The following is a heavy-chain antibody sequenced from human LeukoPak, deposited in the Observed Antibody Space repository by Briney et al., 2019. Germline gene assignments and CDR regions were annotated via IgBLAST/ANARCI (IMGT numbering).Heavy chain of an antibody. CDR1: GYTFTSYG. CDR3: ARDQSGEWELVSGWWFDP. J-gene: IGHJ5*02. Sequence: AASVKVSCKASGYTFTSYGINWVRQAPGQGLEWMGIINPSGGSTSYAQKFQGRVTMTRDMSTSTDYMELSSLRSEDTAVYYCARDQSGEWELVSGWWFDPWGQGTLVTVSS. D-gene: IGHD1-26*01. CDR2: INPSGGST. V-gene: IGHV1-46*01.